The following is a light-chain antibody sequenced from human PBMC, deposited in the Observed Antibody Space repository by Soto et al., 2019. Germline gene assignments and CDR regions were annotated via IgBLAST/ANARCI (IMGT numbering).Light chain of an antibody. J-gene: IGKJ3*01. CDR2: AAS. V-gene: IGKV1-27*01. CDR1: QGISNS. Sequence: DIQMTQSPSSLSASVGDRVTITCRASQGISNSLAWYQQKPGKVPKLLIYAASTLHSGVPSRFSGSGSGTDFTLTISSLHPEDVATYYCQKYNSVPFPFGPGTKVDIK. CDR3: QKYNSVPFP.